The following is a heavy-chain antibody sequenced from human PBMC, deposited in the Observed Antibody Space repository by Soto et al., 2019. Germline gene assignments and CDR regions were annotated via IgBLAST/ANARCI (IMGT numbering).Heavy chain of an antibody. CDR2: IYPGDSDT. CDR3: ATHSYGSGSYYPPDYYYYYGMDV. V-gene: IGHV5-51*01. Sequence: GESLKISCKGSGYSFTSYWIGWVRQMPGKGLEWMGIIYPGDSDTSYSPSFQGQVTISADKSISTAYLQWSSLKASDTAMYYCATHSYGSGSYYPPDYYYYYGMDVWGQGTTVTVSS. J-gene: IGHJ6*02. D-gene: IGHD3-10*01. CDR1: GYSFTSYW.